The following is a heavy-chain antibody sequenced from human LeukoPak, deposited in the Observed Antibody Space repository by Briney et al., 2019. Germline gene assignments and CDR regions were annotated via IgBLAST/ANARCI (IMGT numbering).Heavy chain of an antibody. D-gene: IGHD3-9*01. V-gene: IGHV3-30*18. CDR3: AEGWFFDY. J-gene: IGHJ4*02. Sequence: GGSLRLSCAASGFTFSSYGMHWVRQAPGKGLEWVAVISYDGSNKYYADSVKGRFTISRDNSKNTLYLQMNSLRAEDTAVYYCAEGWFFDYWGQGTLVTVSS. CDR2: ISYDGSNK. CDR1: GFTFSSYG.